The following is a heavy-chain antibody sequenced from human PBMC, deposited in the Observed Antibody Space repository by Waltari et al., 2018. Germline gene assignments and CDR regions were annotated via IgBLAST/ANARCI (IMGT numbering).Heavy chain of an antibody. V-gene: IGHV3-9*01. CDR2: IGCNGDNS. CDR1: GSRVDDYA. J-gene: IGHJ6*02. Sequence: ELLAVQSGGYSVRPGESLRLCCTAAGSRVDDYAMNWGRQAPGKGLGGVSGIGCNGDNSDYADSVKGRFTISRDKAKNSVFLQMNGLKVEDTARYFCAKDLVYNTPGIDVWGRGTTVIVSS. CDR3: AKDLVYNTPGIDV. D-gene: IGHD1-20*01.